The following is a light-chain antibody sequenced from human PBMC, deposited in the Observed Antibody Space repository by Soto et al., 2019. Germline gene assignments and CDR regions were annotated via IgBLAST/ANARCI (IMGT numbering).Light chain of an antibody. J-gene: IGKJ1*01. CDR3: LQDYNYPWT. Sequence: AIQMTQSPSSLSAFVGDRVTITCRASQDIKNELGWYQQKPGKAPKLMIYAASSLQSGVPSRFSGSGSGTYFTLTISSLQPEDFASYYCLQDYNYPWTFGQGTKVEIK. V-gene: IGKV1-6*01. CDR2: AAS. CDR1: QDIKNE.